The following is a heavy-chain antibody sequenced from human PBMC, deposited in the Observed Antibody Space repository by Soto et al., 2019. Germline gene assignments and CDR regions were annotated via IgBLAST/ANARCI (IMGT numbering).Heavy chain of an antibody. CDR3: ARDTAMVTTRDYYGMDV. D-gene: IGHD5-18*01. V-gene: IGHV1-69*13. Sequence: ASVKVSCKASGGTFSSYAISWVRQAPGQGLEWMGGIIPIFGTANYAQKFQGRVTITADESTSTAYMELSSLRPEDTAVYYCARDTAMVTTRDYYGMDVWGQGTTVTVSS. J-gene: IGHJ6*02. CDR2: IIPIFGTA. CDR1: GGTFSSYA.